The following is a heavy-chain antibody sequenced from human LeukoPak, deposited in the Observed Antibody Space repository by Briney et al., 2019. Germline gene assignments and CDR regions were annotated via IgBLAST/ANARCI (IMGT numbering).Heavy chain of an antibody. CDR1: GGSISGSAFY. CDR2: IFHTGST. Sequence: SETLSLTCSVSGGSISGSAFYWSWIRRPPGKDLEWIGYIFHTGSTYYNPSLKSRVTISVDRSKNQFSLMLTSVTAADTAVYYCARTNMATGYFDYWGQGTLITVSS. J-gene: IGHJ4*02. CDR3: ARTNMATGYFDY. D-gene: IGHD5-24*01. V-gene: IGHV4-30-2*01.